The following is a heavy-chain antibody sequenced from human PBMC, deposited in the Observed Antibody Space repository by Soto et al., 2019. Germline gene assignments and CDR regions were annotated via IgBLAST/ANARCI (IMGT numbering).Heavy chain of an antibody. V-gene: IGHV1-69*08. D-gene: IGHD2-15*01. CDR2: IIPILGIA. CDR1: GGTFSSYT. CDR3: ARDAPCSGGSCYATAGY. Sequence: QVQLVQSGAEVKKPGSSVKVSCKASGGTFSSYTISWVRQAPGQGLEWMGRIIPILGIANYAQKFQGRVTIPADKSTSTAYMELSSLRSEDTAVYYCARDAPCSGGSCYATAGYWGQGTLVTVSS. J-gene: IGHJ4*02.